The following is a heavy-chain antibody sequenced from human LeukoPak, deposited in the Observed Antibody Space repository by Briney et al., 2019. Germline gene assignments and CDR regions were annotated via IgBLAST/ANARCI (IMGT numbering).Heavy chain of an antibody. CDR2: IYSGGST. V-gene: IGHV3-53*01. CDR1: GFTVSSNY. J-gene: IGHJ6*02. D-gene: IGHD1-26*01. Sequence: GGSLRLSCAASGFTVSSNYMSWVRQAPGKGLEWVSVIYSGGSTYYADSVKGRFTISRDNSKNTLYLQMNSLRAEDTAVYYYASQPGSGSPYYYGMDVWGQGTTVTVSS. CDR3: ASQPGSGSPYYYGMDV.